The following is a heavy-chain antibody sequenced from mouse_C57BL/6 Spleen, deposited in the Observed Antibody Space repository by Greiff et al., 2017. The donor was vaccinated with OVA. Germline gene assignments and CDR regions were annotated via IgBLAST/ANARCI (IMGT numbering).Heavy chain of an antibody. CDR3: ARGERWLQRMDY. Sequence: EVQLQQSGPGLVKPSQSLSLTCSVTGFSINSCYYWYWIRKFPGNKLEWRGYISYDGNNNYNPSLKNRISITRDTSKNQFFLKLNSVTTEDTATYYCARGERWLQRMDYWGQGTSVTVSS. J-gene: IGHJ4*01. CDR1: GFSINSCYY. D-gene: IGHD2-2*01. V-gene: IGHV3-6*01. CDR2: ISYDGNN.